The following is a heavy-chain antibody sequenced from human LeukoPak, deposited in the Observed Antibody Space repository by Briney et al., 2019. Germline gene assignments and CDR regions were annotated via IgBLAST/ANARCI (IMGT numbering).Heavy chain of an antibody. V-gene: IGHV1-18*01. CDR3: AIIELIVVVPAATTAFDY. CDR1: GYTFTSYG. D-gene: IGHD2-2*01. CDR2: ISAYNGNT. Sequence: VKVSWKASGYTFTSYGISWVRQAPGQGLEWMGWISAYNGNTNYAQKLQGRVTMTTDTSTSTAYMELRSLRSDDTAVYYCAIIELIVVVPAATTAFDYWGQGTLVTVSS. J-gene: IGHJ4*02.